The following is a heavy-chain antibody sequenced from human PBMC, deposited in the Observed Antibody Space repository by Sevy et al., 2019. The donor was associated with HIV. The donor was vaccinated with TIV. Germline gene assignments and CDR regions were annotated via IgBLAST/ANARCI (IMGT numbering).Heavy chain of an antibody. CDR2: IKQDGSEK. CDR1: GFTFSSFF. J-gene: IGHJ6*02. Sequence: GGSLRLSCAASGFTFSSFFMSWVRQAPGQGLEWVANIKQDGSEKYYVDSVKGRFTISRDNARNSVYLQMNSLRAEDTGVYYCARDLTAPYYYYGMDVWGQGTMVTVSS. V-gene: IGHV3-7*01. CDR3: ARDLTAPYYYYGMDV. D-gene: IGHD1-20*01.